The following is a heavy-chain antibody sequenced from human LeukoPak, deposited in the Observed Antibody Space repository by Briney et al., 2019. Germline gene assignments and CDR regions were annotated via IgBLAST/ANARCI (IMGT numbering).Heavy chain of an antibody. CDR2: IYPGDSDT. CDR3: ARQAIPRAYYYYMDV. D-gene: IGHD5-18*01. J-gene: IGHJ6*03. V-gene: IGHV5-51*01. CDR1: GYSFTSYW. Sequence: GESLKISCKGSGYSFTSYWIGWVRQMPGKGLEWMGIIYPGDSDTRYSPSFQGQVTISADKSISTAYLQWSSLKASDTATYYCARQAIPRAYYYYMDVWGKGTTVTISS.